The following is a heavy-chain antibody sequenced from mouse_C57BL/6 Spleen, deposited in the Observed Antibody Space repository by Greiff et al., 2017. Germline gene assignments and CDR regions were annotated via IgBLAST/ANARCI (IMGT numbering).Heavy chain of an antibody. D-gene: IGHD2-12*01. CDR2: INYDGSST. CDR1: GFTFSDYY. J-gene: IGHJ3*01. CDR3: ARGDDEGFAY. Sequence: EVKVVESEGGLVQPGSSMKLSCTASGFTFSDYYMAWVRQVPEKGLEWVANINYDGSSTYYLDSLKSRFIISRDNAKNILYLQMSSLKSEDTATYYCARGDDEGFAYWGQGTLVTVSA. V-gene: IGHV5-16*01.